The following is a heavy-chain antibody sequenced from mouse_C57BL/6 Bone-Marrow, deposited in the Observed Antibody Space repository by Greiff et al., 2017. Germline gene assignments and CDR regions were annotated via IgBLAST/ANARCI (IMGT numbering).Heavy chain of an antibody. D-gene: IGHD1-1*01. CDR2: IYPRSGNT. J-gene: IGHJ4*01. V-gene: IGHV1-81*01. CDR1: GYTFTSYG. Sequence: VQLQQSGAELAMPGASVKLSCKASGYTFTSYGISWVKQRTGQGLEWIGEIYPRSGNTYYNEKFKGKATLTAEKSSSTAYMELRSLTSEDSAVYFCARRAYYGSSYGAMDYWGQGTSVTVSS. CDR3: ARRAYYGSSYGAMDY.